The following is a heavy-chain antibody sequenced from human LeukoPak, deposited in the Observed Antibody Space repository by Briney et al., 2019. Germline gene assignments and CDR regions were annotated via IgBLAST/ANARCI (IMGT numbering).Heavy chain of an antibody. Sequence: GGSLRLSCSASGFTFGDYAMHWVRQAPGKGLEWVSGLSYNSDNIGYADSVKGRFTISRDNAKSTLYLQMNSLRAEDTALYYCAKDLVGAPIYYYGMDVWGQGTTVTVSS. CDR2: LSYNSDNI. V-gene: IGHV3-9*01. J-gene: IGHJ6*02. CDR3: AKDLVGAPIYYYGMDV. D-gene: IGHD1-26*01. CDR1: GFTFGDYA.